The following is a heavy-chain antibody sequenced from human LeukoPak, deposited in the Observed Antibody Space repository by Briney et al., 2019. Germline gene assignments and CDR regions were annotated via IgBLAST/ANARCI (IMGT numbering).Heavy chain of an antibody. J-gene: IGHJ6*03. Sequence: GGSLRLSCAASGFTFDDYAMHWVRQAPGKGLEWVSGISWNSGSIGYADSVKGRFTISRDTAKNSLYLQMNSLRAEDMALYYCARRGEPDYFYYYMDVWGKGTTVIVSS. CDR1: GFTFDDYA. CDR2: ISWNSGSI. CDR3: ARRGEPDYFYYYMDV. V-gene: IGHV3-9*03. D-gene: IGHD1-14*01.